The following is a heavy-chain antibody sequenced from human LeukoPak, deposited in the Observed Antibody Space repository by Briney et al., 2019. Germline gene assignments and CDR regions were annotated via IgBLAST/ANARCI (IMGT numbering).Heavy chain of an antibody. D-gene: IGHD3-10*01. J-gene: IGHJ3*02. CDR2: TSWNGGST. CDR3: ARDRTMVRGVMGDAFDI. V-gene: IGHV3-20*01. Sequence: GGSLRLSCEGSGFTFDDYGMSWVRQAPGKGLEWVSGTSWNGGSTGYADSVKGRFTISRDNAKNSLYLQMNSLRAEDTAFYQCARDRTMVRGVMGDAFDIWGQGTMVTVSS. CDR1: GFTFDDYG.